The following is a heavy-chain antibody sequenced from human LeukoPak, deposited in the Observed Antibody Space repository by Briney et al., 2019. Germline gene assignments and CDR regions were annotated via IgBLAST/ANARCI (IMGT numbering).Heavy chain of an antibody. CDR1: GFAFSRYG. J-gene: IGHJ4*02. CDR2: ISDTGGNT. Sequence: GGSLRLSCAASGFAFSRYGMNWVRQAPGKGLEWVSSISDTGGNTYYADSVKGRFTISRDNAKNTLYLQMNSLRVEDTAIYYCAKRVPYSSSAVYFDYWGQGPLVTVS. D-gene: IGHD6-6*01. CDR3: AKRVPYSSSAVYFDY. V-gene: IGHV3-23*01.